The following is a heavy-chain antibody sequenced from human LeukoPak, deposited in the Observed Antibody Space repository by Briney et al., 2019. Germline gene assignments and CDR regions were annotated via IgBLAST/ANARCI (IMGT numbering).Heavy chain of an antibody. J-gene: IGHJ2*01. CDR2: INSDGSST. Sequence: GGSLRLSCAASGFTFSSYWMHWVRQAPGKGLVWVSRINSDGSSTSYADSVKGRFTISRDNAKNTLYLQMNSLRAEDTAVYYCARGSYYYDSSGYYSYWYFDLWGRGTLVTVSS. D-gene: IGHD3-22*01. V-gene: IGHV3-74*01. CDR3: ARGSYYYDSSGYYSYWYFDL. CDR1: GFTFSSYW.